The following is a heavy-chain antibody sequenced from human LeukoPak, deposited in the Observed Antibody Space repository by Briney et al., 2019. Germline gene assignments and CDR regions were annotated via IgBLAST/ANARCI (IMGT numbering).Heavy chain of an antibody. J-gene: IGHJ6*02. V-gene: IGHV4-59*08. D-gene: IGHD3-22*01. CDR3: AMGYYYDSSGYALGYYGMDV. CDR1: GAAMSSYY. CDR2: IYYSENP. Sequence: PSETLSLTCIVSGAAMSSYYWSWIRQPPGKGLEWIGYIYYSENPNYNPSLKSRVTISVDMSKNQFSLKLSSVTAADMAVYYCAMGYYYDSSGYALGYYGMDVWGRGTTVTVSS.